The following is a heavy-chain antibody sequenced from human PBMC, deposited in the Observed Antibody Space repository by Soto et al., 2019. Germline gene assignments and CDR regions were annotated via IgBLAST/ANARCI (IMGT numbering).Heavy chain of an antibody. Sequence: GESLKISCKGSGYSFTSYWIGWVRQMPGKGLEWMGIIYPGDSDTRYSPSFQGQVTISADKSIGTAYLQWSSLKASDTAMYYCARHQASSSSYYKPHRPPDYWGQGTLVTVSS. J-gene: IGHJ4*02. CDR2: IYPGDSDT. CDR1: GYSFTSYW. D-gene: IGHD6-6*01. V-gene: IGHV5-51*01. CDR3: ARHQASSSSYYKPHRPPDY.